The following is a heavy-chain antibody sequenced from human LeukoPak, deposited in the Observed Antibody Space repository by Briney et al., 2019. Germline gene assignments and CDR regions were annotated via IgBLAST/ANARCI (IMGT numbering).Heavy chain of an antibody. J-gene: IGHJ6*03. Sequence: GGSLRLSCVASGFTFSSYWMSWVRQAPGKGLEWVANIKQDGSEKYYVDSVKGRFTISRDNAKNSLYLQMNSLRAEDTAAYYCARQYSSSNYYYYYMDVWGKGTTVTVSS. CDR2: IKQDGSEK. D-gene: IGHD6-6*01. CDR3: ARQYSSSNYYYYYMDV. V-gene: IGHV3-7*01. CDR1: GFTFSSYW.